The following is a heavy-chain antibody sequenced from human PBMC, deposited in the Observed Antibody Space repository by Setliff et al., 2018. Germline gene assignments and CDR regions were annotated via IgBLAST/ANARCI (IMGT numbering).Heavy chain of an antibody. J-gene: IGHJ5*02. CDR3: ARALRSPLGGTAFVPVHFDP. Sequence: PSETLSLTCSVSGMSITSYYWSWIRQSPGRGLEWIGYIYYTGSTTYSPSLRSRVTISQDTSKNQFRLTVKSVTGADTAVYYCARALRSPLGGTAFVPVHFDPWGQGILVTVSS. CDR2: IYYTGST. V-gene: IGHV4-59*01. CDR1: GMSITSYY. D-gene: IGHD3-16*01.